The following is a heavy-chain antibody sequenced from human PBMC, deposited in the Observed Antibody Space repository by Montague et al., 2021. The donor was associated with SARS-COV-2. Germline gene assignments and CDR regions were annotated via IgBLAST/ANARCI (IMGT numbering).Heavy chain of an antibody. V-gene: IGHV3-30-3*01. CDR2: ISYDGSNK. Sequence: SLRLSCAASGFTFSSYAMHWVRQAPGKGLEWVAVISYDGSNKYYADSVKGRFTISRDNSENTLYLQMNSLRAEDTAVYYCAGGTSGYDWSLTMFFGDYYYGMDVWGQGATATVSS. CDR1: GFTFSSYA. J-gene: IGHJ6*02. D-gene: IGHD5-12*01. CDR3: AGGTSGYDWSLTMFFGDYYYGMDV.